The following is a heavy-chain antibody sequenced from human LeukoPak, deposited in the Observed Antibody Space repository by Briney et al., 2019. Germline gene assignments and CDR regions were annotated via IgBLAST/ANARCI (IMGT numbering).Heavy chain of an antibody. Sequence: GGSLRLSCAASGFTFSNAWMSWVRQAPGKGLEWVGRIKSKTDDGTTDYAAPVKGRFTISRDDSKNTLYLQMNSLKTEDTAVYYCAKGRRDGYNFDFDYWGQGTLVTVSS. CDR2: IKSKTDDGTT. CDR1: GFTFSNAW. CDR3: AKGRRDGYNFDFDY. J-gene: IGHJ4*02. D-gene: IGHD5-24*01. V-gene: IGHV3-15*01.